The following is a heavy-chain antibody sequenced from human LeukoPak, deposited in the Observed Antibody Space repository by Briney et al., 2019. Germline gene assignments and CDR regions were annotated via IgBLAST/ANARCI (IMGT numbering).Heavy chain of an antibody. Sequence: PGGSLRLSCAASGFTFSNAWMSWVRQAPGKGLEWVGRIKSKTDGGTTDHAAPVKGRFTISRDDSKNTLYLQMYSLKTEDTAVYYCTTCSGWYYYYMDVWGKGTTVTVSS. CDR1: GFTFSNAW. J-gene: IGHJ6*03. V-gene: IGHV3-15*01. CDR2: IKSKTDGGTT. D-gene: IGHD6-19*01. CDR3: TTCSGWYYYYMDV.